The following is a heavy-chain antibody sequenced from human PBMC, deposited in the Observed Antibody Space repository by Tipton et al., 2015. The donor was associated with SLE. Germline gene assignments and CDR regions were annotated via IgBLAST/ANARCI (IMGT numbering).Heavy chain of an antibody. CDR3: ARSPRPVGATYYFDY. J-gene: IGHJ4*02. CDR2: INHSGST. Sequence: TLSLTCAVYGGSFSGYYWSWIRQPPGKGLEWIGDINHSGSTNYNPSLKSRVTISVDTSKNQFSLKLSSVTAADTAVYYCARSPRPVGATYYFDYWGQGTLVTVSS. CDR1: GGSFSGYY. V-gene: IGHV4-34*01. D-gene: IGHD1-26*01.